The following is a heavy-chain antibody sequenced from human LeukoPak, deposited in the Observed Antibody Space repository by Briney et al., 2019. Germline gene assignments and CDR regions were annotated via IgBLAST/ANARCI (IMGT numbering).Heavy chain of an antibody. CDR3: AKGSITMIVEFDY. V-gene: IGHV3-64*01. Sequence: GGSLRLSCAASGFTFSSYAMHWVRQAPGKGLEYVSGINSNGGSTYYANSVKGRFTISRDNSKNTLYPQMNSLRAEDTAVYYCAKGSITMIVEFDYWGQGTLVTVSS. CDR2: INSNGGST. CDR1: GFTFSSYA. D-gene: IGHD3-22*01. J-gene: IGHJ4*02.